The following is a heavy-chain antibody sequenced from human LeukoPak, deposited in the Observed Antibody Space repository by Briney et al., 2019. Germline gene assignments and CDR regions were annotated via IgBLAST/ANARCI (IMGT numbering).Heavy chain of an antibody. CDR2: INHGRNT. CDR3: ARDPGPLVRGNAFDI. Sequence: SETLSLTCAVYGESLSRYYWSWIRQPPGKGLEWIGEINHGRNTNYNPSLKSRVTISVDTSKNQFSLKLSSVTAADTAVYYCARDPGPLVRGNAFDIWGQGTMVTVSS. D-gene: IGHD6-13*01. V-gene: IGHV4-34*01. J-gene: IGHJ3*02. CDR1: GESLSRYY.